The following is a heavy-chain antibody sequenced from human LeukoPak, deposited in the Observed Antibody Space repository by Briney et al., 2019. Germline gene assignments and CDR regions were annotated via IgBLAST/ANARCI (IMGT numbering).Heavy chain of an antibody. Sequence: SETPSLTCAVYGGSFSGYYWSWIRQPPGKGLEWIGEINHSGSTNYNPSLKSRVTISVDTSKNQFSLKLSSVTAADTAVYYCARRYSSSWYENYYYYGMDVWGKGTTVTVSS. J-gene: IGHJ6*04. V-gene: IGHV4-34*01. CDR1: GGSFSGYY. CDR2: INHSGST. D-gene: IGHD6-13*01. CDR3: ARRYSSSWYENYYYYGMDV.